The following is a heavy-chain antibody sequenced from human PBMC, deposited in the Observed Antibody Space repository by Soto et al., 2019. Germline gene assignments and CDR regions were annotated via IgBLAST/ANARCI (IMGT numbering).Heavy chain of an antibody. CDR1: GFTFSSYA. CDR2: ISGSGGST. CDR3: AKKLADFWSGYWAGYGMDV. J-gene: IGHJ6*02. D-gene: IGHD3-3*01. Sequence: GGSLRLSCAASGFTFSSYAMSWVRQAPGKGLEWVSAISGSGGSTYYADSVKGRFTISRDNSKNTLYLQMNSLRAEDTAVYYCAKKLADFWSGYWAGYGMDVWGQGSKVTVSS. V-gene: IGHV3-23*01.